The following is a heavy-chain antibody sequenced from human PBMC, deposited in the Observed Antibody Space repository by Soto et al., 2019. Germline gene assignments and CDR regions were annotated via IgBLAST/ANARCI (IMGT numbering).Heavy chain of an antibody. V-gene: IGHV3-23*01. J-gene: IGHJ3*02. D-gene: IGHD1-26*01. CDR2: ISGSGGST. CDR3: AKNRESGTYYVDAFDI. CDR1: GFTFNTYT. Sequence: EVQLLESGGGLVQPGGSLRLSCAASGFTFNTYTMSWVRQAPGKGLEWVSAISGSGGSTYYADSVEGRFTISRDSSKNTLYLQMNSLRAEDTAVYYCAKNRESGTYYVDAFDIWVQGTMVTVSS.